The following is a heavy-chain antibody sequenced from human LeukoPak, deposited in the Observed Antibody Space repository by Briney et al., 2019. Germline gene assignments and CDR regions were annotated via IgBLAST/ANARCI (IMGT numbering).Heavy chain of an antibody. Sequence: GESLKISCTGSGYSFTTYWIGWVRQLPGKGLEWMGIIYPADSDTNYSPSFQGQVTISVDKSISTAYLQWSGLKASDTAMYYCATTTVTNQYDAFDIWGQGTLVTVSS. CDR2: IYPADSDT. CDR3: ATTTVTNQYDAFDI. D-gene: IGHD4-17*01. V-gene: IGHV5-51*01. J-gene: IGHJ3*02. CDR1: GYSFTTYW.